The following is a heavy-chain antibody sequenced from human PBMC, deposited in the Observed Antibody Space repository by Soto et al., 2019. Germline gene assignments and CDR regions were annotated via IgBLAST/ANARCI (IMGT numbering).Heavy chain of an antibody. CDR1: GGSISSYY. CDR3: ARGYPDYFDSRGFDY. V-gene: IGHV4-59*08. CDR2: IYYSGST. Sequence: SETLSLTCTVSGGSISSYYWSWIRQPPGKGLEWIGYIYYSGSTNYNPSLKSRVTISVDTSKNQFSLKLSSVTAADTAVYYCARGYPDYFDSRGFDYWGQGSLVTVSS. D-gene: IGHD3-22*01. J-gene: IGHJ4*02.